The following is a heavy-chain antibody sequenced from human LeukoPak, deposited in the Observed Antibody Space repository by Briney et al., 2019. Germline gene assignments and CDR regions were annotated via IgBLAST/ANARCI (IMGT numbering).Heavy chain of an antibody. J-gene: IGHJ3*02. D-gene: IGHD2-21*02. CDR3: ARAPPGHIVVVTAASNAFDI. V-gene: IGHV4-34*01. Sequence: PSETLSLTCAVYGGSFSGYYWSWIRQPPGKGLEWIGEINHSGSTNYNPSLKSRVTISVDTSKNQFSLKLSSVTAADTAVYYCARAPPGHIVVVTAASNAFDIWGQGTMVTVSS. CDR2: INHSGST. CDR1: GGSFSGYY.